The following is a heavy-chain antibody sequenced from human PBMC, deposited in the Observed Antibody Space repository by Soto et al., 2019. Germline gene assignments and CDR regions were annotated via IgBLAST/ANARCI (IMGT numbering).Heavy chain of an antibody. CDR1: RYPFTGYY. V-gene: IGHV1-2*04. CDR3: ARAVVFKGITAPDPHFHWFDP. CDR2: INPKSGGT. Sequence: GSVKVCFKASRYPFTGYYLHLVRQAPGQGLEWMGWINPKSGGTDYSQKFQGWVTMTRDTSISAAYMELSRLRSDDTAVYYCARAVVFKGITAPDPHFHWFDPWGRGTLVTVSS. J-gene: IGHJ5*02. D-gene: IGHD6-13*01.